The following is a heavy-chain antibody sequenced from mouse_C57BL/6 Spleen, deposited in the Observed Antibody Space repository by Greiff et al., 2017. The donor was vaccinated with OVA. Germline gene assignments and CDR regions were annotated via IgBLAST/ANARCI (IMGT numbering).Heavy chain of an antibody. V-gene: IGHV5-6*01. Sequence: EVQGVESGGDLVKPGGSLKLSCAASGFTFSSYGMSWVRQTPDTRLEWVATISSGGSYTYYPYRVKGRFTISRDTAKNTLYLQMSSLKSEDTAMYYCARLNDGCYRYFYVWCTGTTVTVSS. D-gene: IGHD2-3*01. CDR3: ARLNDGCYRYFYV. CDR2: ISSGGSYT. J-gene: IGHJ1*03. CDR1: GFTFSSYG.